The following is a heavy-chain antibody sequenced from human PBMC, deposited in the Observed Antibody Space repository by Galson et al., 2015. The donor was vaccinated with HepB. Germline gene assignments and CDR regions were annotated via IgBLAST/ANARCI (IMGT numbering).Heavy chain of an antibody. V-gene: IGHV5-10-1*01. CDR2: IDPSNSYS. J-gene: IGHJ5*01. CDR3: AGQGSGWYSGGNWFDS. CDR1: GYKFSSYS. D-gene: IGHD6-19*01. Sequence: QSGAEVKKPGESLRISCEASGYKFSSYSITWVRQMPEKGLEWMGRIDPSNSYSNYSPSFQGHVTMSVDKSINTAYLQWSSLKASDTATYYCAGQGSGWYSGGNWFDSWGQGTQVTVSS.